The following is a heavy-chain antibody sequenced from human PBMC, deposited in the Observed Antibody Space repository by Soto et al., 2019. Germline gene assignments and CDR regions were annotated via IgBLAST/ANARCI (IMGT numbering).Heavy chain of an antibody. D-gene: IGHD6-13*01. Sequence: PWESLKISCKGSGYSFTSYWIGWVRQMPGKGLEWMGIIYPGDSDTRYSPSFQGQVTISADKSISTAYLQWSSLKASDTAMYYCARHRSSWSNYYYGMDVWGQGTTVTVSS. CDR2: IYPGDSDT. CDR1: GYSFTSYW. J-gene: IGHJ6*02. CDR3: ARHRSSWSNYYYGMDV. V-gene: IGHV5-51*01.